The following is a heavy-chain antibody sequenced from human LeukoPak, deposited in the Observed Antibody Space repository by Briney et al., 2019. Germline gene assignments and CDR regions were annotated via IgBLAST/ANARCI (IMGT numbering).Heavy chain of an antibody. Sequence: SETLSLTCAVYGGSFSGYYWSWIRQPPGKGLEWIGTIYYSGSTYYNPSLKSRVTISVDTSKNQFSLKLSSVTAADTAVYYCARQGSGNYLSPVNYWGQGTLVTVSS. CDR1: GGSFSGYY. V-gene: IGHV4-34*01. CDR2: IYYSGST. CDR3: ARQGSGNYLSPVNY. J-gene: IGHJ4*02. D-gene: IGHD1-26*01.